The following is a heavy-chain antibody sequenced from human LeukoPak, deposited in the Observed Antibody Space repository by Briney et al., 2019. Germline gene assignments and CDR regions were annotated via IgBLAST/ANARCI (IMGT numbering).Heavy chain of an antibody. CDR1: GFTFSSYG. CDR2: ISYDGSNK. D-gene: IGHD5-18*01. Sequence: GGSLRLSCVASGFTFSSYGMHWVRQAPGKGLEWVAVISYDGSNKYYADSVKGRFTISRDNAKNSLYLQMNSLRAEDTALYYCAKDISPGGLEGYSYGLYYFDYWGQGTLVTVSS. CDR3: AKDISPGGLEGYSYGLYYFDY. J-gene: IGHJ4*02. V-gene: IGHV3-30*18.